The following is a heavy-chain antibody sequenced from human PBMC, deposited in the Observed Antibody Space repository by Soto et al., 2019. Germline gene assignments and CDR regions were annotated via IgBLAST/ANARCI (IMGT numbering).Heavy chain of an antibody. V-gene: IGHV3-23*01. CDR1: GFTFSSYA. CDR2: ISGSGGST. Sequence: GGSLRLSCAASGFTFSSYAMSWVRQAPGKGLEWVSAISGSGGSTYYTDSVKGRFTISRDNSKNTLYLQMNSLRAEDTAVYYCAKGHYDSSGYSCWGQGTLVTVSS. J-gene: IGHJ4*02. D-gene: IGHD3-22*01. CDR3: AKGHYDSSGYSC.